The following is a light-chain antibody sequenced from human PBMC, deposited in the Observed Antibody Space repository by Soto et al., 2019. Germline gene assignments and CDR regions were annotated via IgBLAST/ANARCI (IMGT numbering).Light chain of an antibody. CDR3: CSFGGSYTGV. CDR2: DVS. J-gene: IGLJ1*01. CDR1: SSDVGRYNY. V-gene: IGLV2-11*01. Sequence: QSALTQPRSVSGSPGQSVSISCTGTSSDVGRYNYVSWYQQHPGKAPKLMIYDVSERPSGVPDRFSGSKSGNTAPLTITGLQGEDEADYYCCSFGGSYTGVFGTGNKLTVL.